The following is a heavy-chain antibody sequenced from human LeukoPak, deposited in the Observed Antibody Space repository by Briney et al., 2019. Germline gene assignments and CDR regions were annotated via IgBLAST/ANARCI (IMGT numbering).Heavy chain of an antibody. CDR2: IYYSGST. V-gene: IGHV4-59*01. CDR1: GGSISSYY. CDR3: ARFTPQGYGWGGYNRFDP. Sequence: PSETLSLTCTVSGGSISSYYWNWIRQPPGKGLEWIGYIYYSGSTNYNPSLKSRVTISVDTSKNQFSLNLTSVTAADTAVYYCARFTPQGYGWGGYNRFDPWGPGTLVTVSS. J-gene: IGHJ5*02. D-gene: IGHD3-16*01.